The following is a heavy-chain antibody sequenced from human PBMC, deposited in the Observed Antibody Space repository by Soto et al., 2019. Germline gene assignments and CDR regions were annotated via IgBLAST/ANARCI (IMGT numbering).Heavy chain of an antibody. J-gene: IGHJ6*02. CDR3: ARDRHGMDV. Sequence: GGSLRLSCGVSGFTVTSNGVSWVRQAPGKGLEWVSAISPNGQGIWYADSVKGRFTISRDISRNTVFLQMDSLRAEDTAVYYCARDRHGMDVWGQGTTVTVSS. CDR1: GFTVTSNG. CDR2: ISPNGQGI. D-gene: IGHD2-15*01. V-gene: IGHV3-23*01.